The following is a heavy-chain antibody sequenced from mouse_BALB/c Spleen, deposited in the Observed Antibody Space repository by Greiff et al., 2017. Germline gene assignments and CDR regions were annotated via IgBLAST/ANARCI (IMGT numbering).Heavy chain of an antibody. CDR1: GYAFTNYL. CDR2: INPGSGGT. J-gene: IGHJ3*01. CDR3: ARSGYGNPFAY. D-gene: IGHD2-10*02. Sequence: VQVVESGAELVRPGTSVKVSCKASGYAFTNYLIEWVKQRPGQGLEWIGVINPGSGGTNYNEKFKGKATLTADKSSSTAYMQLSSLTSDDSAVYFCARSGYGNPFAYWGQGTLVTVSA. V-gene: IGHV1-54*01.